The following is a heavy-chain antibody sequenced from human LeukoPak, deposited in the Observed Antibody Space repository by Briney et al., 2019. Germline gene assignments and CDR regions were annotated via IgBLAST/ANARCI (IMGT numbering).Heavy chain of an antibody. CDR3: ARSRRSGAAAGTRLDY. D-gene: IGHD6-13*01. V-gene: IGHV4-59*01. CDR1: GGSISSYY. Sequence: PSETLSLTCTVSGGSISSYYWSWIRQPPGKGLEWIGYIYYSGSTNYNPSLKSRVTISVDTSKNQFSLKLSSVTAADTAVYYCARSRRSGAAAGTRLDYWGQGTLVTVSS. J-gene: IGHJ4*02. CDR2: IYYSGST.